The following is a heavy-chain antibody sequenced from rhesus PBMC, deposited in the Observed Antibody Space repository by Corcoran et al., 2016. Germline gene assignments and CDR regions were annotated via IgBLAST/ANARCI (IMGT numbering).Heavy chain of an antibody. V-gene: IGHV4S10*01. CDR2: IYGSSTST. D-gene: IGHD3-16*01. J-gene: IGHJ4*01. Sequence: QVQLQESGPGVVKPSETLSLTCAVSGGSISDSYRWSWIRQPPGKGLEWIGYIYGSSTSTNYNPSLKSRVTISKDTSKNQFSLKLSSVTAADTAVYYCASLPTVYYYSGSRHGIDYWGQGVLVTVSS. CDR1: GGSISDSYR. CDR3: ASLPTVYYYSGSRHGIDY.